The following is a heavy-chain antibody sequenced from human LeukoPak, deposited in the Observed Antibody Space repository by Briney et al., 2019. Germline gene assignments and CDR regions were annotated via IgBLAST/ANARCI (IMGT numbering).Heavy chain of an antibody. Sequence: GGSLRLSCAASGFTFSSYAMSWVRQAPGKGLEWVSAISGSGGSTYYADSVKGRFTISRDNSKSTLYLQMNSLRAEDTAVYYCAKGGYCSSTSCEIHYYYYGMDVWGQGTTVTVSS. J-gene: IGHJ6*02. CDR3: AKGGYCSSTSCEIHYYYYGMDV. D-gene: IGHD2-2*01. V-gene: IGHV3-23*01. CDR2: ISGSGGST. CDR1: GFTFSSYA.